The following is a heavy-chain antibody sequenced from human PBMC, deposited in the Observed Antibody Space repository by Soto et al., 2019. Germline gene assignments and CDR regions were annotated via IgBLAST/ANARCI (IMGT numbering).Heavy chain of an antibody. CDR1: GFTFSDYY. D-gene: IGHD1-26*01. CDR2: ISSSSSYT. CDR3: ARDTNSGSSYYYYYGMDV. Sequence: QVQLVESGGGLVKPGGSLRLSCAASGFTFSDYYMSWIRQAPGKGLEWVSYISSSSSYTNYADSVKGRFTISRDNAKNSLYLQMISLRAEDTAVYYCARDTNSGSSYYYYYGMDVWGQGTTVTVSS. J-gene: IGHJ6*02. V-gene: IGHV3-11*05.